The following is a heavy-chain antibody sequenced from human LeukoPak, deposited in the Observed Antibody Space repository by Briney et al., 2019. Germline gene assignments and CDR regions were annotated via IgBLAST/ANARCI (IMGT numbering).Heavy chain of an antibody. CDR1: GFTFSSYA. V-gene: IGHV3-33*06. CDR3: AKEVGPDLGA. CDR2: IWYDGSKT. J-gene: IGHJ4*02. Sequence: GGSLRLSCAASGFTFSSYAIHWVRQAPDKGLEWVAIIWYDGSKTYYAESVKGRFTISRDNSNNMAYLQMSSLRVEDTAVYYCAKEVGPDLGAWGQGTLVTVSS. D-gene: IGHD1-26*01.